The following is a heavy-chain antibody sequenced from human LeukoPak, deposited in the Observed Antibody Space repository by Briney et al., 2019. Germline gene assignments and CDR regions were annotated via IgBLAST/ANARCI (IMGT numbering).Heavy chain of an antibody. CDR1: GGSISSYY. Sequence: SETLSLTCTVSGGSISSYYWSWIRQPAGKGLEWIGRIYTTGNANYNPSLKSRVTMSIDTSKKQFSLNLSSVTAADTAVYYCARGKYYYDSNSSYRYFDPWGQGTLVTVSS. J-gene: IGHJ5*02. CDR2: IYTTGNA. D-gene: IGHD3-22*01. CDR3: ARGKYYYDSNSSYRYFDP. V-gene: IGHV4-4*07.